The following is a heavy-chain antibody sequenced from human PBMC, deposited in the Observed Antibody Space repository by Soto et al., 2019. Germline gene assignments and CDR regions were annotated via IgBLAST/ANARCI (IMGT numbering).Heavy chain of an antibody. CDR2: IYYSGST. Sequence: PSETLSLTCTVSGGSISSSSYYWGWIRQPPGKGLEWIGSIYYSGSTYYNPSLKSRVTISVDTSKNQFSLKLSSVTAADTAVYYCARLRDFWSGSLYYFDYWGQGTLVTVSS. CDR3: ARLRDFWSGSLYYFDY. D-gene: IGHD3-3*01. CDR1: GGSISSSSYY. V-gene: IGHV4-39*01. J-gene: IGHJ4*02.